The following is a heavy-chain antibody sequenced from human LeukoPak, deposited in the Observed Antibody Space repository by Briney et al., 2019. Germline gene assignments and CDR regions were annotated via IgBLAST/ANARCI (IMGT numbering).Heavy chain of an antibody. V-gene: IGHV4-39*07. D-gene: IGHD1-26*01. CDR3: ARDPEYSGSNAVSGAFDI. Sequence: PSETLSLTCTVSGGSISSSSYYWGWIRQPPGKGLEWIGSIYHSGSTYYNPSLKSRVTISVDRSKNQFSLKLSSVTAADTAVYYCARDPEYSGSNAVSGAFDIWGQGTMVTVSS. J-gene: IGHJ3*02. CDR1: GGSISSSSYY. CDR2: IYHSGST.